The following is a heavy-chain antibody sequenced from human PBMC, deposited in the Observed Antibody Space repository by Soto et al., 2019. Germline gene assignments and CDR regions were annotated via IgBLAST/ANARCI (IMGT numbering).Heavy chain of an antibody. J-gene: IGHJ4*02. CDR3: AREVTMIVDN. CDR2: IIPIFGTA. CDR1: GDTFKNYA. V-gene: IGHV1-69*05. D-gene: IGHD3-22*01. Sequence: SVKVSCKTSGDTFKNYAISWVRQAPGQGLEWMGGIIPIFGTASYAQKFQGRVTMTRNNSTSTAYMELSSLRSEDTAVYYCAREVTMIVDNWGQGTLVTV.